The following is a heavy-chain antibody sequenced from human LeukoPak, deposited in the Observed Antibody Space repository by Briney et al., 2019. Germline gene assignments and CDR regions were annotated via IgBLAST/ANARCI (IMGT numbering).Heavy chain of an antibody. CDR1: GGSVNSNNYY. CDR3: VREDGPSWIPSAEYVQN. D-gene: IGHD2-2*03. J-gene: IGHJ1*01. Sequence: SETLSLTCSVSGGSVNSNNYYCGWVRHPPGKGLEWIGTIYYSGSTFYSPSLKSRVTISIDMSKNQFSLRVNSVSAAETAVYYCVREDGPSWIPSAEYVQNWGQGTLVTVSS. V-gene: IGHV4-39*07. CDR2: IYYSGST.